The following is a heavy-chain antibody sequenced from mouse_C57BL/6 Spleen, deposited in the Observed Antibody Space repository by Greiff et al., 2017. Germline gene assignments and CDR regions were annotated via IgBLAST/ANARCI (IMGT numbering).Heavy chain of an antibody. J-gene: IGHJ3*01. CDR2: IWSDGST. Sequence: VKLMESGPGLVAPSQSLSITCTVSGFSFTSYGVHWVRQPPGKGLEWLVVIWSDGSTTYYSAPISRLIISKDNSTSQVFLKMNSLQTDDTAIYYCARHDSGTGFAYWGQGTLVTVSA. D-gene: IGHD4-1*01. V-gene: IGHV2-6-1*01. CDR1: GFSFTSYG. CDR3: ARHDSGTGFAY.